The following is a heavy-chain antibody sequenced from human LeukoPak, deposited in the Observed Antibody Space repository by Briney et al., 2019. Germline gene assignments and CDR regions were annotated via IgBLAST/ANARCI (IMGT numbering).Heavy chain of an antibody. CDR3: ARGPYGSGSYY. D-gene: IGHD3-10*01. Sequence: SETLSLTCTVSGGSFKNYYWTWIRQPPGKGLEWIGYIYYSGTTYYNPSLKSRVTISVDTSKNQFSLKLTSVTAADTAVYFCARGPYGSGSYYWGQGTLVTVSS. CDR2: IYYSGTT. J-gene: IGHJ4*02. V-gene: IGHV4-30-4*08. CDR1: GGSFKNYY.